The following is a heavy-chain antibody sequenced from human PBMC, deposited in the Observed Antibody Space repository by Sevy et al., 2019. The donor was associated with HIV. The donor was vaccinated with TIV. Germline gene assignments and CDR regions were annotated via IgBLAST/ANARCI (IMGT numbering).Heavy chain of an antibody. CDR3: ARRNDFDI. V-gene: IGHV4-59*08. Sequence: SETLSLTCTVSGGSINSDHWNWIRQPPGKGLEWIGYVYYTGGTNYNPSLKNRVTISVDRTKNQFSLKLTSVTAADTAVYYCARRNDFDIWGQGTMVTGS. J-gene: IGHJ3*02. CDR1: GGSINSDH. CDR2: VYYTGGT.